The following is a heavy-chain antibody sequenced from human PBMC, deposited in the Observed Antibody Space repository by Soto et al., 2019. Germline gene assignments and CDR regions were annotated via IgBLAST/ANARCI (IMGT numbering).Heavy chain of an antibody. J-gene: IGHJ5*02. CDR1: VYTLTELS. CDR3: ATVGLQLATNWFDP. CDR2: FDPEDGET. V-gene: IGHV1-24*01. Sequence: ASVKVSCKVSVYTLTELSMHGVRQAPGKGLEWMGGFDPEDGETIYAQKFQGRVTMTEDTSTDTAYMELSSLRSEDTVVYYCATVGLQLATNWFDPWGQGTLVTVSS. D-gene: IGHD2-2*01.